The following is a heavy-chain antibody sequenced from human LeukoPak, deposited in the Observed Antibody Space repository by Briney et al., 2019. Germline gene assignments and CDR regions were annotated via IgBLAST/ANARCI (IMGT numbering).Heavy chain of an antibody. CDR3: AREPMVRGVIRAFDI. Sequence: SSETLSLTCTVSGGSINIYYWSCIRQPPGKGLEWIGYIYYSGSTNYNPSLKSRVTISVDTSKNQFSLKLSSVTAADTAVYYCAREPMVRGVIRAFDIWGQGTMVTDSS. D-gene: IGHD3-10*01. CDR1: GGSINIYY. V-gene: IGHV4-59*01. J-gene: IGHJ3*02. CDR2: IYYSGST.